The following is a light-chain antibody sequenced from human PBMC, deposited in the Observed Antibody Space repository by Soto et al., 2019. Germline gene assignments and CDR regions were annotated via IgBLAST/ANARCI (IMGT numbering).Light chain of an antibody. Sequence: QSVLTQPASVSGSPGQSITISCTGTSSDVGGYNYVSWYQQQSGKAPKLMIHEVSNRPSGVSNRFSDSKSGNTASLTISGLQAEDEADYYCSSYTSSRAYVFGIGTKVTV. CDR1: SSDVGGYNY. J-gene: IGLJ1*01. CDR3: SSYTSSRAYV. CDR2: EVS. V-gene: IGLV2-14*01.